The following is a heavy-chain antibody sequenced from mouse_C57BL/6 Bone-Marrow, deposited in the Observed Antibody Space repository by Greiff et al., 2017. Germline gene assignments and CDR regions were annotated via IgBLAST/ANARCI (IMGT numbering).Heavy chain of an antibody. J-gene: IGHJ3*01. D-gene: IGHD2-3*01. CDR3: ARKEDDGNYVWFAY. CDR2: IHPNPGST. CDR1: GYPFTSYW. Sequence: QVQLQQPGPELVKPGASVKLSCKASGYPFTSYWMHWLTQRPGKGLEWIGLIHPNPGSTNYNEKFKSKANLTVDTSSSTAYMQLSSLTSEDSAVYYCARKEDDGNYVWFAYWGQGTLVTVSA. V-gene: IGHV1-64*01.